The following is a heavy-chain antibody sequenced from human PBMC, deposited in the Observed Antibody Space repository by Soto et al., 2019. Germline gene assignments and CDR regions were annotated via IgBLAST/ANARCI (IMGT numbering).Heavy chain of an antibody. CDR2: ISSGSISI. Sequence: GGSLRLSCAASGFTFSSYNMNWVRQAPGKGLEWVSYISSGSISIYYADSVKGRFTISRDNAKSSLYLQMNSLSAEDTAVYYCAREGPDYGDYYFQHWGQGTLVTVSS. V-gene: IGHV3-21*01. CDR1: GFTFSSYN. D-gene: IGHD4-17*01. CDR3: AREGPDYGDYYFQH. J-gene: IGHJ1*01.